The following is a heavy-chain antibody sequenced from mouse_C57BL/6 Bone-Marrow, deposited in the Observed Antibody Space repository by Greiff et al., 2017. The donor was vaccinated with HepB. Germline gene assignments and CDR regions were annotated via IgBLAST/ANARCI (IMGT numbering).Heavy chain of an antibody. Sequence: VQLQQSGAELVRPGTSVKVSCKASGYAFTNYLIEWVKQRPGQGLEWIGMIHPNSGSTNYNEKFKSKATLTVDKSSSTAYMQLSSLTSEDSAVYYCARWYYGSTPFAYWGQGTLVTVSA. D-gene: IGHD1-1*01. CDR3: ARWYYGSTPFAY. CDR1: GYAFTNYL. V-gene: IGHV1-54*01. CDR2: IHPNSGST. J-gene: IGHJ3*01.